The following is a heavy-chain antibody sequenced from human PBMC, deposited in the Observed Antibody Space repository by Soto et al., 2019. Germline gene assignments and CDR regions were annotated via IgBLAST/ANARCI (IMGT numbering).Heavy chain of an antibody. CDR1: GGSLSSYY. Sequence: PSETLSLTCTVSGGSLSSYYWSWIRRPPGMGLEWIASISYSGTTNYNSSLKSRVTISVDTSKNQFSLKLSSVTAADTAVYYCARSDGRYWGQGTLVTVSS. CDR3: ARSDGRY. V-gene: IGHV4-59*01. J-gene: IGHJ4*02. CDR2: ISYSGTT.